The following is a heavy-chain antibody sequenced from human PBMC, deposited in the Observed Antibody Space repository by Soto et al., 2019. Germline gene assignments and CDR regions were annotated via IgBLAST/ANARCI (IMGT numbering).Heavy chain of an antibody. D-gene: IGHD4-4*01. CDR2: INAGNGNT. V-gene: IGHV1-3*01. J-gene: IGHJ5*02. Sequence: ASVKVSCKASGGTFSSYAISWVRQAPGQRLEWMGWINAGNGNTKYSQKFQGRVTITRDTSASTAYMELSSLRSEDTAVYYCARADYSWIGNWFDPWGQGTLVTVSS. CDR3: ARADYSWIGNWFDP. CDR1: GGTFSSYA.